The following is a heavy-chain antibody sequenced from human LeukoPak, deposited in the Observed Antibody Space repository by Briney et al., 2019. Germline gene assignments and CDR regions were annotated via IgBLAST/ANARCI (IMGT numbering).Heavy chain of an antibody. J-gene: IGHJ6*03. V-gene: IGHV1-69*13. D-gene: IGHD2-15*01. CDR1: GGTFSSYA. CDR3: ARVGRYCSGGSCSSHYYMDV. Sequence: SVKVSCKASGGTFSSYAISWVRQAPGQGLEWMGGIIPIFGTANYAQKFQGRVTITADESTSTAYMELSSLRYEDTAVYYCARVGRYCSGGSCSSHYYMDVWGKGTTVTISS. CDR2: IIPIFGTA.